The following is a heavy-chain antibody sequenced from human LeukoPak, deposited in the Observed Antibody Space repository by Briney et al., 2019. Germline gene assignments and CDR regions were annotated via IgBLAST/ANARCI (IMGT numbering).Heavy chain of an antibody. J-gene: IGHJ4*02. CDR2: ISSNGGST. Sequence: GGSLRLSCAASGFTFSSYAMHWVRQAPGKGLEYVSAISSNGGSTYYANSVKGRFTISRDNSKNTLYLQMGSLRAEDMAVYYCARDWTSGIVGATAIDWGQGTLVTASS. V-gene: IGHV3-64*01. CDR3: ARDWTSGIVGATAID. CDR1: GFTFSSYA. D-gene: IGHD1-26*01.